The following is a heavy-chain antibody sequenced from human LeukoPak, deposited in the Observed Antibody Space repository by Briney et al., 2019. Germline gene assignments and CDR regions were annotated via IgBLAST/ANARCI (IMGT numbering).Heavy chain of an antibody. CDR2: ISSNGDST. V-gene: IGHV3-64*01. CDR1: GFIFSSYS. CDR3: ARVGDFSVAAAFDI. J-gene: IGHJ3*02. Sequence: GGSLRLSCTASGFIFSSYSMHWVRQAPGKGLEFVSAISSNGDSTFYANSVKARFTISRDTSKNTLYLQMRSLRGEDMAVYYCARVGDFSVAAAFDIWGKGTMVTVSS. D-gene: IGHD3-16*01.